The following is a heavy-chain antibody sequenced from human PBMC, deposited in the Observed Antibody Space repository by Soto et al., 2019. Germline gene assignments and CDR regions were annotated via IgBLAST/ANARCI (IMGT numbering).Heavy chain of an antibody. Sequence: VKVSCKASGYTFTSYAMHWVRQAPGQRLEWMGWINAGNGNTKYSQKFQGRVTITRDTSASTAYMELSSLRSEDTAVYYCARDKADGYNLYYFDYWGQGTLVTVSS. CDR3: ARDKADGYNLYYFDY. D-gene: IGHD5-12*01. CDR2: INAGNGNT. CDR1: GYTFTSYA. V-gene: IGHV1-3*01. J-gene: IGHJ4*02.